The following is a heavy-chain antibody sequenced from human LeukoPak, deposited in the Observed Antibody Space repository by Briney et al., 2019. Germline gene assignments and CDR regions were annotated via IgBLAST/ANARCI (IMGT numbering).Heavy chain of an antibody. Sequence: GGSLRLSCAASGFTFSSYSMNWVRQAPGKGLEWVSSISSSSSYIYYADSVKGRFTISRDNAKNSLYLQMNSLGAEDTAVYYCARDQGGSYLLGLFDYWGQGTLVTVSS. V-gene: IGHV3-21*01. CDR2: ISSSSSYI. CDR3: ARDQGGSYLLGLFDY. CDR1: GFTFSSYS. D-gene: IGHD1-26*01. J-gene: IGHJ4*02.